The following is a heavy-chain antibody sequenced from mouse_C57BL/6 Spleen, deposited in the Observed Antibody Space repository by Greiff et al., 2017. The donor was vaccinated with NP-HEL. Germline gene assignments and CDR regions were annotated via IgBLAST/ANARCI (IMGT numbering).Heavy chain of an antibody. J-gene: IGHJ2*01. CDR1: GYTFTDYY. V-gene: IGHV1-26*01. CDR3: ARSLFITTVPYYFDY. CDR2: INPNNGGT. D-gene: IGHD1-1*01. Sequence: EVQLQQSGPELVKPGASVKISCKASGYTFTDYYMNWVKQSHGKSLEWIGDINPNNGGTSYNQKFKGKATLTVDKSSSTAYMELRSLTSEDPAVYYCARSLFITTVPYYFDYWGQGTTLTVSS.